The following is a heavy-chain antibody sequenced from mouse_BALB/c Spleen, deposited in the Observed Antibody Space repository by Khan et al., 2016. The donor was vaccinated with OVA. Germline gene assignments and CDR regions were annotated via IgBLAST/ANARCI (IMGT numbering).Heavy chain of an antibody. CDR1: GYRFTDYV. CDR3: ARSYDGDGAWLVY. D-gene: IGHD2-3*01. V-gene: IGHV1-81*01. Sequence: QVQLQQSGPELVKPGASVKMSCKASGYRFTDYVISWVKQRTGQGLEWIGEIYPGSGTTYYDEKFKGKATLTADKSSNTAYMQFSSLTSEGSAVYYCARSYDGDGAWLVYWGQGTLVTVSA. CDR2: IYPGSGTT. J-gene: IGHJ3*01.